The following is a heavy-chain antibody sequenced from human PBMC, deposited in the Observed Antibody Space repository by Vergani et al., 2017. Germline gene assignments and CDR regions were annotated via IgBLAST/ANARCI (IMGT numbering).Heavy chain of an antibody. CDR2: IHHSGDT. CDR3: ARHRGSGGFFPSSYFYGMDV. Sequence: QVQLQESGPGLVKPSETLTLTCDVSDSSIMTNPYWGWFRQSPGKGLEWIWCIHHSGDTHYNSSLKSRVSISIVSSSKFSLSLTSVIAADTAIYYCARHRGSGGFFPSSYFYGMDVWGHGTTVTVSS. V-gene: IGHV4-38-2*01. CDR1: DSSIMTNPY. D-gene: IGHD3-10*01. J-gene: IGHJ6*02.